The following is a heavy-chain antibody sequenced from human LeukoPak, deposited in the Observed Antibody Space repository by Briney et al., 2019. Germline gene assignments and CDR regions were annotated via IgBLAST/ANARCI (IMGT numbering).Heavy chain of an antibody. V-gene: IGHV3-30*18. J-gene: IGHJ6*02. Sequence: PGRSQRLSCAASGFTFSSYGMHWVRQAPGKGLEWVAVISYDGSNKYYADSVKGRFTISRDNSKNTLYLQMNSLRAEDTAVYYCAKEGITMVRGVISYGMDVWGQGTTVTVSS. CDR1: GFTFSSYG. CDR2: ISYDGSNK. CDR3: AKEGITMVRGVISYGMDV. D-gene: IGHD3-10*01.